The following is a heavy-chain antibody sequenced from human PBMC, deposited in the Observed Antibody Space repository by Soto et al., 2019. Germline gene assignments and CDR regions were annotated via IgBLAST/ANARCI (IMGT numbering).Heavy chain of an antibody. CDR3: AKGMGNRVHSWWFDP. D-gene: IGHD6-13*01. Sequence: GGSLRLSCAASGFTFSNYAMSWVRQAPGKGLEWVSTISGSGSSTYYADSVKGRFTISRDNSWNTLYLQMNSLRAEDTAVYYCAKGMGNRVHSWWFDPWGQGTLVTVSS. J-gene: IGHJ5*02. V-gene: IGHV3-23*01. CDR2: ISGSGSST. CDR1: GFTFSNYA.